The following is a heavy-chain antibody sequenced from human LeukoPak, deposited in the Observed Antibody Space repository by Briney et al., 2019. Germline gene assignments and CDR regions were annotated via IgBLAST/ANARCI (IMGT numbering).Heavy chain of an antibody. V-gene: IGHV4-59*01. CDR1: GGSITSYY. CDR3: ASSSSWNYYYYYMDV. Sequence: ASETLSLTCTVSGGSITSYYWSWIRQPPGKGLEWIGYIYYSGSTNYNPSLKSRVTISVDTSKNQFSLKLSPVTAADTAVYYCASSSSWNYYYYYMDVWGKGTTVTISS. J-gene: IGHJ6*03. D-gene: IGHD6-13*01. CDR2: IYYSGST.